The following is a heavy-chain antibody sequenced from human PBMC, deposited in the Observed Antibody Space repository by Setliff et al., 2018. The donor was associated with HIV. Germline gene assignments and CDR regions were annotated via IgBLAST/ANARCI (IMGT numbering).Heavy chain of an antibody. CDR1: GGPISSYY. V-gene: IGHV4-59*08. J-gene: IGHJ4*02. CDR2: IYYTGST. CDR3: ARHSPSDY. Sequence: PSETLSLTCTVSGGPISSYYWSWMRQPPGKGLEWIGYIYYTGSTNCNPSLKSRVTISVDTSKNQFSLKLSSVTAADTAVYYCARHSPSDYWGQGTLVTVSS.